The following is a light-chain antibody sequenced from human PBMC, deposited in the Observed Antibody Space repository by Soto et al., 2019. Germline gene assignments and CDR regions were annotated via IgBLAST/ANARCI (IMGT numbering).Light chain of an antibody. V-gene: IGKV1-5*01. CDR1: QSSSSW. J-gene: IGKJ1*01. Sequence: DIQMTQSPSTLSASGGDRVTITYRASQSSSSWLAWYQQKPGKAPKLLIYDASSLESGVPSRFSGSGSGTEFTLTISSLQSGDFAVYYCQQYTDWPPWTFGQGTKVDI. CDR3: QQYTDWPPWT. CDR2: DAS.